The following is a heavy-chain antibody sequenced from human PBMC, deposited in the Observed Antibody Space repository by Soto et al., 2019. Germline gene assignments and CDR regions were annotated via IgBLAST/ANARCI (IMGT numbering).Heavy chain of an antibody. J-gene: IGHJ5*02. V-gene: IGHV4-59*08. CDR3: ARHSYYSNPLRFDP. CDR2: IHYSGST. Sequence: ETLSLTCTVSGGSITGYYWSWIRQPPGKGPEWIGNIHYSGSTNYNPSLKSRVTISVDTSKNQFSLRLSSVTAAETSVYYCARHSYYSNPLRFDPWGQGTLVTVSS. D-gene: IGHD4-4*01. CDR1: GGSITGYY.